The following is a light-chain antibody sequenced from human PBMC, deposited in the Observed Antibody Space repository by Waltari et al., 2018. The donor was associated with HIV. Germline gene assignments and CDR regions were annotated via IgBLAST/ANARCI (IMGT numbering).Light chain of an antibody. CDR1: QTVSGN. Sequence: DIVMTQSPGTLSVSPGERATLSCKASQTVSGNLAWYQQRTGQSPRLLSYAASTRDTDTPPRFSGSGSETDFTLTIGSLQSEDFAIYFCQQYQSWPRTFGQGTKVEIK. J-gene: IGKJ4*01. CDR3: QQYQSWPRT. CDR2: AAS. V-gene: IGKV3D-15*01.